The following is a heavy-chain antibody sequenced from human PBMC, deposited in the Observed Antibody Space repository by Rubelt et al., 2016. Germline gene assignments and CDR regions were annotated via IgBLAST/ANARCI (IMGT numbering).Heavy chain of an antibody. CDR3: ARSLVGDTFPDY. D-gene: IGHD1-26*01. J-gene: IGHJ4*02. Sequence: GSGGDVVQPGRSLRLSCAASGFTFSSYGMHWVRQAPGKGLEWVSYISGGSTTIYYADSVKGRFTISRDNAKNSLYLQMNSLRAEDTAVYYCARSLVGDTFPDYWGQGTLVTVSS. V-gene: IGHV3-48*04. CDR1: GFTFSSYG. CDR2: ISGGSTTI.